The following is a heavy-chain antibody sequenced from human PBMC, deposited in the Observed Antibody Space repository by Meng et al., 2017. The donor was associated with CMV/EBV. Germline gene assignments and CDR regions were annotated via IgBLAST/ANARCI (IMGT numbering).Heavy chain of an antibody. D-gene: IGHD3-3*01. CDR3: ARGSPSRFLEWVFLY. CDR2: ISYDGTNK. CDR1: GFTFSSYA. V-gene: IGHV3-30-3*01. Sequence: GESLKISCAASGFTFSSYAMHWVRQAPGKGLEWVAVISYDGTNKYYADSVKGRFTISRDNSKNTLYLQMNSLRAEDTAVYYCARGSPSRFLEWVFLYWGQGTLVTVSS. J-gene: IGHJ4*02.